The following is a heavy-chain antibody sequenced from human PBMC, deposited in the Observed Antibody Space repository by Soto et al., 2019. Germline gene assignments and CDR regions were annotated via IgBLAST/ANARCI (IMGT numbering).Heavy chain of an antibody. J-gene: IGHJ5*02. CDR2: IYYSGST. D-gene: IGHD3-3*01. Sequence: QLQLQESGPGLVKPSETLSLTCTVSGGSISSSSYYWGWIRQPPGKGLEWIGSIYYSGSTYYNPSRKSRVTISVDTSKNQFSLKLSSVTAADTAVYYCARQNDFNWFDPWGQGTLVTVSS. V-gene: IGHV4-39*01. CDR1: GGSISSSSYY. CDR3: ARQNDFNWFDP.